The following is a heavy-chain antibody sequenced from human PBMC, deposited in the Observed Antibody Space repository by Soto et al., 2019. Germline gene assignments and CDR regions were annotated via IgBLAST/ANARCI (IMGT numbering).Heavy chain of an antibody. Sequence: ASVKVSCKASGYTFTSYGISWVRQAPGQGLEWMGWISAYNGNTNYAQKLQGRVTMTTDTSTSTAYMELRSLRSDDTAVYCCARDAYSGSYYDGYYYYGMDVWGQGTTVTVSS. CDR3: ARDAYSGSYYDGYYYYGMDV. J-gene: IGHJ6*02. CDR1: GYTFTSYG. V-gene: IGHV1-18*01. CDR2: ISAYNGNT. D-gene: IGHD1-26*01.